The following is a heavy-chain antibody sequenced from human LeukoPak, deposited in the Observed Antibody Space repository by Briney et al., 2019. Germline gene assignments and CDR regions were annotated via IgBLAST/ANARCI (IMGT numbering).Heavy chain of an antibody. CDR3: ARDDGGETNWGSIDY. V-gene: IGHV3-7*05. D-gene: IGHD7-27*01. Sequence: GGSLRLSCAASGFTFSNAWMSWIRQAPGKGLEWVANIKYDGNEKYYVDSVRGRFTVSRDNAKNSLYLQMSSLRAEDTAVYYCARDDGGETNWGSIDYWGQGTLVTVSS. J-gene: IGHJ4*02. CDR2: IKYDGNEK. CDR1: GFTFSNAW.